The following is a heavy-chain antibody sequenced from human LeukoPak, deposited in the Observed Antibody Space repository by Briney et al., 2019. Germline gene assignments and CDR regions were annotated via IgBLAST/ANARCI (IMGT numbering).Heavy chain of an antibody. D-gene: IGHD6-6*01. CDR3: AREEAARPFDY. Sequence: SVKVSCKASGGTFSSYAISWVRQAPGQGLEWMGRIIPIFGIANYAQKFQGRVTITADKSTSTAYMELSSLRSEDTAVYYCAREEAARPFDYWGQGTLVSVSS. J-gene: IGHJ4*02. V-gene: IGHV1-69*04. CDR2: IIPIFGIA. CDR1: GGTFSSYA.